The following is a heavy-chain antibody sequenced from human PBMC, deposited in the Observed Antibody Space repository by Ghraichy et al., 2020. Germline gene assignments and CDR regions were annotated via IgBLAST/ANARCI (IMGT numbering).Heavy chain of an antibody. J-gene: IGHJ4*02. CDR1: GFIFRGYA. CDR3: AKLYYYGSGRGADY. Sequence: GGSLRLSCAASGFIFRGYAMSWVRQAPGKGLEGVSSFSATDNSTSYAESVKGRFTISRDNSKNTVYLQMHSLRVEDTAVYYCAKLYYYGSGRGADYWGQGTLVTVSS. D-gene: IGHD3-10*01. CDR2: FSATDNST. V-gene: IGHV3-23*01.